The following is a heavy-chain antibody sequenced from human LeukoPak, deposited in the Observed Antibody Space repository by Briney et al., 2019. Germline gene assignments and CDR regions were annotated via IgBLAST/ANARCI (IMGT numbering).Heavy chain of an antibody. CDR3: AKRGGISGCPACYDLDS. D-gene: IGHD3-3*02. CDR1: GFTFSNFA. Sequence: GGSLRLSCAASGFTFSNFAMHWVRQAPGKGLEWVARINFDGSSKSYADSVKGRFTISRDNSKNTHYLQMNSLTVADTAVYYCAKRGGISGCPACYDLDSWGRGILVIVSS. J-gene: IGHJ4*02. CDR2: INFDGSSK. V-gene: IGHV3-30*02.